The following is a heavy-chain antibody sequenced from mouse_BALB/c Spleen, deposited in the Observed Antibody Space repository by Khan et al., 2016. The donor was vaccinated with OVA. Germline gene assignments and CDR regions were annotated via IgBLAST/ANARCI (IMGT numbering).Heavy chain of an antibody. CDR2: ISTDSVNT. J-gene: IGHJ2*01. CDR3: AIRDYFDY. Sequence: VQLQQSGPELVRPGVSVKISCKGSGYTFTDYSMHWVKQSHAKSLEWIGVISTDSVNTNYNQKFKGKATLTVDNSSSTAYMELARMTSEDSAIYYCAIRDYFDYWGQGTTRTVSS. V-gene: IGHV1S137*01. CDR1: GYTFTDYS.